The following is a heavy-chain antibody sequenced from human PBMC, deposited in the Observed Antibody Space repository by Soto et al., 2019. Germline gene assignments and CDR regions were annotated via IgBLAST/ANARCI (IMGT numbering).Heavy chain of an antibody. CDR2: ISYDGSNK. Sequence: GGALRLNCAASGFTFSSYCMHWVRQAPGKGLEWVAVISYDGSNKYYADSVKGRFTISRDNSKNTLYLQMNSLRAEDTAVYYCVLWFGELSYYGMDVWGQGTTVTVSS. D-gene: IGHD3-10*01. J-gene: IGHJ6*02. CDR1: GFTFSSYC. V-gene: IGHV3-30*03. CDR3: VLWFGELSYYGMDV.